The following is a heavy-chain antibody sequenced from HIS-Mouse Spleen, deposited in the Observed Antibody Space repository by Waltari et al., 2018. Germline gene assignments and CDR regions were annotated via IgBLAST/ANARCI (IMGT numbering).Heavy chain of an antibody. CDR3: AREIPYSSSWYDWYFDL. CDR2: IYYSGST. V-gene: IGHV4-39*07. Sequence: QLQLQESGPGLVKPSETLSLTCTVSGGSISSSSYYCGWIRQPPGKGLGWIGSIYYSGSTYYNPSLKSRVTISVDTSKNQFSLKRSSVTAADTAVYYCAREIPYSSSWYDWYFDLWGRGTLVTVSS. D-gene: IGHD6-13*01. CDR1: GGSISSSSYY. J-gene: IGHJ2*01.